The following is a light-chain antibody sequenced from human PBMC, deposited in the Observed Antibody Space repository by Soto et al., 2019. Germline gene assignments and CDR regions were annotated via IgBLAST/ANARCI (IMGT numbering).Light chain of an antibody. J-gene: IGLJ1*01. CDR3: SSYTTSNTRQIV. Sequence: QSVVTEPASVSGSPGQAMTISCTGTSSDVGGYNYVSWYQHHPGKAPKLMIYDVSNRPSGVSNRFSGSKSGNTASLTISGLQPEDEADYYCSSYTTSNTRQIVFGTGTKVTVL. CDR2: DVS. CDR1: SSDVGGYNY. V-gene: IGLV2-14*03.